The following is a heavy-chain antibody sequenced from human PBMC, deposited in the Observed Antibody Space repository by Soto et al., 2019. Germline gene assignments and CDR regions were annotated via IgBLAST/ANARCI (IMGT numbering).Heavy chain of an antibody. CDR3: ARDAGYSGYDIDY. CDR2: ISSTSSAI. Sequence: EVQLVESGGGLVQPGGSLRLSCAASGFTFSRHSMNWVRQASGKGLDWVSYISSTSSAIYYADSVKGRFTISRDNANNSLYLQMNSLRDEDTAVYYCARDAGYSGYDIDYWGQGTLVTVSS. D-gene: IGHD5-12*01. V-gene: IGHV3-48*02. J-gene: IGHJ4*02. CDR1: GFTFSRHS.